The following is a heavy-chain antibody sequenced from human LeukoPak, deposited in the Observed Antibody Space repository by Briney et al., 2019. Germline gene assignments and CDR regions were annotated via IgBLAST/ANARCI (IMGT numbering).Heavy chain of an antibody. CDR2: ISSSSKTI. V-gene: IGHV3-48*02. D-gene: IGHD3-10*01. CDR3: ARDHRSGSGSGTQANDY. CDR1: GFTFSYYS. Sequence: GGSLRLSCAASGFTFSYYSMNWVRQAPGKGLEWVSYISSSSKTIYYADSVKGRFTISRDNAKKSLDLQMNSLRDEDTAVYYCARDHRSGSGSGTQANDYWGQGTLATVSS. J-gene: IGHJ4*02.